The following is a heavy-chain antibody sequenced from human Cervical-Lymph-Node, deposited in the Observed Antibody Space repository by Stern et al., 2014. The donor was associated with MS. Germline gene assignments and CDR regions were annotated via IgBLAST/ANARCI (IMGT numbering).Heavy chain of an antibody. V-gene: IGHV2-5*02. D-gene: IGHD2/OR15-2a*01. J-gene: IGHJ5*02. CDR3: ARRGVGMAANFHNWFDP. CDR2: LYWGADK. CDR1: GFSLSTSGVG. Sequence: IPLKESGPTLVKPTQTLTLTCTFSGFSLSTSGVGVGWIRQPPGKALEWLALLYWGADKRYNPSLKSRLTITSDTSKNQVVLTMTDMDPEDTATYYCARRGVGMAANFHNWFDPWGQGTLVTVSS.